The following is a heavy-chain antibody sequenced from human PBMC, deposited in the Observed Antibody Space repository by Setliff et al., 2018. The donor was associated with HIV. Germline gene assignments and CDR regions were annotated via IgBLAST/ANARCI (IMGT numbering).Heavy chain of an antibody. CDR3: AAFDSGRDV. CDR1: GGSISSSNCY. V-gene: IGHV4-39*07. J-gene: IGHJ4*02. D-gene: IGHD6-19*01. CDR2: IFYSGSA. Sequence: SETLSLTCTVSGGSISSSNCYWGWIRQPPGKGREWIGSIFYSGSANYNPSYKSRVTVSLDTSKIQFSLKLNSVTAADTGVYYCAAFDSGRDVWGQGTLVTVSS.